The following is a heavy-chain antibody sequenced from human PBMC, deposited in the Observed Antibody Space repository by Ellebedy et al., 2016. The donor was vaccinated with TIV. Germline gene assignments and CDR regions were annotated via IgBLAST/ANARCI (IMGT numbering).Heavy chain of an antibody. V-gene: IGHV4-38-2*02. J-gene: IGHJ3*02. CDR3: AREQWEQGQHGDAFDI. D-gene: IGHD1-26*01. Sequence: SETLSLTCTVSGYSISSGYYWGWIRQPPGKGLEWIGSIYHSGSTYYNPSLESRVTISVDTSKNQVSLKLSSVTAADTAVYYCAREQWEQGQHGDAFDIWGQGTLVTVSS. CDR2: IYHSGST. CDR1: GYSISSGYY.